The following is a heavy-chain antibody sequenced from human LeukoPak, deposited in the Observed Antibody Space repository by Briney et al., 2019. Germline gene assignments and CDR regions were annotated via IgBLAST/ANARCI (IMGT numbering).Heavy chain of an antibody. CDR1: GYTFSSYW. J-gene: IGHJ6*02. V-gene: IGHV3-74*01. Sequence: QTGGSLRLSCAASGYTFSSYWMHWVRQAPGKGLVWVSRINSDGSSTSYADSVKGPFTISRDNAKNPLYLQMNSLSVEDTAVYYCVRTMSMASTGNYYYGMDVWGQGTTVTVSS. CDR3: VRTMSMASTGNYYYGMDV. CDR2: INSDGSST. D-gene: IGHD6-6*01.